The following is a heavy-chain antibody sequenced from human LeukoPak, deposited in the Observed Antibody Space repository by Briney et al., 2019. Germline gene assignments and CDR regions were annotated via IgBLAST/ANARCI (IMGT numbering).Heavy chain of an antibody. CDR1: GYTFTSYY. CDR2: INPSDGNT. Sequence: ASVKVSCRASGYTFTSYYLHWVRQAPGQGLEWVGIINPSDGNTNYAQKFQGRVTMTRDTSTSTVYMDLSSLRSEDTAVYFCARRSSSGPWYFDYWGQGTLVTVSS. V-gene: IGHV1-46*01. J-gene: IGHJ4*02. CDR3: ARRSSSGPWYFDY. D-gene: IGHD3-22*01.